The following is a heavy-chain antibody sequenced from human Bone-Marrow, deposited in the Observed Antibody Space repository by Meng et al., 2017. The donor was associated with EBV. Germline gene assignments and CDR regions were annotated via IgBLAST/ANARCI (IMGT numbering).Heavy chain of an antibody. Sequence: QLQLQESGPGLVKPSEXLSPTCPVPGGSICSSSYYWGWIRQPPGKGLEWIGSIYYSGSTYYNPSLKSRVTISVDTSKNQFSLKLSSVTAADTAVYYCAREPHYYGSGSYYTNWGQGTLVNVSS. CDR1: GGSICSSSYY. J-gene: IGHJ4*02. V-gene: IGHV4-39*07. D-gene: IGHD3-10*01. CDR2: IYYSGST. CDR3: AREPHYYGSGSYYTN.